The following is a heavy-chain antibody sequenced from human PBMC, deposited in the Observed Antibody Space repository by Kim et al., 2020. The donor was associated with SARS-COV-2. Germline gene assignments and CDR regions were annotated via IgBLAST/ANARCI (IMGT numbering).Heavy chain of an antibody. CDR3: AKCGPLYSGAIDY. CDR2: ISYDGSNK. J-gene: IGHJ4*02. V-gene: IGHV3-30*18. D-gene: IGHD5-18*01. Sequence: GGSLRLSCAASGFTFSSYGMHWVRQAPGKGLEWVAVISYDGSNKYYADSVKGRFTISRDNSKNTLYLQMNSLRAEDTAVYYCAKCGPLYSGAIDYWGQGTLVTVSS. CDR1: GFTFSSYG.